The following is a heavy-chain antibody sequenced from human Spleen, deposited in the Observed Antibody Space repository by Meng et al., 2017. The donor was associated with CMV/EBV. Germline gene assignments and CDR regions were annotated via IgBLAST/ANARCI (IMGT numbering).Heavy chain of an antibody. V-gene: IGHV3-7*01. D-gene: IGHD5-12*01. CDR2: IGQDGIEK. CDR1: GFTFSTYW. Sequence: GGSLRLSCAASGFTFSTYWMSWVRQSPKGLEWVANIGQDGIEKYYVDSVKGRFTISRDNANNSLYLQMNSLRAEDTAVYYCVRDLKYSGYDPYYFDYWGQGTLVTVSS. J-gene: IGHJ4*02. CDR3: VRDLKYSGYDPYYFDY.